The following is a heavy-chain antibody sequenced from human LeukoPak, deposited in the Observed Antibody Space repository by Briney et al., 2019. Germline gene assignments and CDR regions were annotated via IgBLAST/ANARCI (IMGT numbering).Heavy chain of an antibody. CDR3: ARVYYGSGSYRWFDP. J-gene: IGHJ5*02. V-gene: IGHV3-21*04. D-gene: IGHD3-10*01. CDR2: ISSSSSYI. Sequence: GGSLRLSCAASGFTFSSYSMNWVRQAPGKGLEWVSSISSSSSYIYYADSVKGRFTISRDNAKNSLYLQMNSLRAEDTAVYYCARVYYGSGSYRWFDPWGQGTPVTVSS. CDR1: GFTFSSYS.